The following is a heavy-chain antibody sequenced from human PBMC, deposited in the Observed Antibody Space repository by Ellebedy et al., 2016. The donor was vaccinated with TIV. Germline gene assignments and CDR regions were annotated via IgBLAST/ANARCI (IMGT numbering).Heavy chain of an antibody. D-gene: IGHD2-8*02. CDR2: IDSSGTV. CDR3: AREEPESIWWPSRGIEN. J-gene: IGHJ4*02. Sequence: SETLSLTCTVSGGSINTETYSWAWLRQPPGKGLHWVASIDSSGTVYYTPSLRGRLTISLEKSKNQFSLKMTSVTAADTAMYYCAREEPESIWWPSRGIENWGQGTLLTVSS. V-gene: IGHV4-39*07. CDR1: GGSINTETYS.